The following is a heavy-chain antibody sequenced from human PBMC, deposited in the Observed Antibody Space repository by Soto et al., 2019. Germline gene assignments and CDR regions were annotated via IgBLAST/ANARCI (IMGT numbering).Heavy chain of an antibody. V-gene: IGHV1-69*01. CDR2: IIPIFGTA. CDR3: ARGESGCYYDSSGYCWTVMDV. J-gene: IGHJ6*02. D-gene: IGHD3-22*01. CDR1: GGTFSSYA. Sequence: QVQLVQSGAEVKKPGSSVKVSCKASGGTFSSYAISWVRQAPGQGLEWMGGIIPIFGTANDAQKFQGRVTITADESTSTAYMELSSLRSEDTAVYYCARGESGCYYDSSGYCWTVMDVWGQGTTVTVSS.